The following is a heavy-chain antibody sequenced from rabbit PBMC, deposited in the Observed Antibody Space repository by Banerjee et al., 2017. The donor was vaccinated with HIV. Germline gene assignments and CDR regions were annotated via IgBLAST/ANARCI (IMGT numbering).Heavy chain of an antibody. J-gene: IGHJ6*01. CDR1: GFTLSSYW. V-gene: IGHV1S45*01. CDR3: ARDLAGVIGWNLKL. D-gene: IGHD4-1*01. Sequence: QEQLEESGGDLVKPEGSLTLTCKASGFTLSSYWICWVRQAPGKGLEWIACIVGGSGSTYYASWAKGRFTISKTSSTTVTLQMTSLTAADTATYFCARDLAGVIGWNLKLWGPGTLVTV. CDR2: IVGGSGST.